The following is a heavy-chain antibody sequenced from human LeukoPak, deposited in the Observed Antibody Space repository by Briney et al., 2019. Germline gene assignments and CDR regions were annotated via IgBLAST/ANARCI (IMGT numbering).Heavy chain of an antibody. Sequence: GGSLRLSCAASGFTFSTYAMNWVRQAPGKGLEWVSSICGSGGSTYYADSVKGRFTISRDNSKNTLYLQMNSLRAEDTAVYYCAKGRGGSRYSDFDYWGQGTLVTVSS. CDR1: GFTFSTYA. D-gene: IGHD2-21*01. V-gene: IGHV3-23*01. CDR2: ICGSGGST. J-gene: IGHJ4*02. CDR3: AKGRGGSRYSDFDY.